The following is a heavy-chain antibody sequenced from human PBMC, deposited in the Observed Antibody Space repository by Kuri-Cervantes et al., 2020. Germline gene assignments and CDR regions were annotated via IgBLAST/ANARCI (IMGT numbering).Heavy chain of an antibody. J-gene: IGHJ4*02. CDR1: GGTFSSYA. Sequence: ASVKVSCKASGGTFSSYAISWVRQAPGQGLEWMGWISAYNGDTNYAQKLQDRVTMTTDTYTSTAYMELRSLRSDDTAVYYCARDGGYDYVWGNYRHLDYWGQGTLVTVSS. CDR2: ISAYNGDT. D-gene: IGHD3-16*02. CDR3: ARDGGYDYVWGNYRHLDY. V-gene: IGHV1-18*01.